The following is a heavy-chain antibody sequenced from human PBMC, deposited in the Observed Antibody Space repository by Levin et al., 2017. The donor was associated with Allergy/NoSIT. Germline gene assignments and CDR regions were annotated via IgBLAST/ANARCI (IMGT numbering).Heavy chain of an antibody. CDR2: ISSSSSYI. CDR3: AREGNYDSSGYSDAFDI. D-gene: IGHD3-22*01. CDR1: GFTFSSYS. V-gene: IGHV3-21*01. Sequence: PGGSLRLSCAASGFTFSSYSMNWVRQAPGKGLEWVSSISSSSSYIYYADSVKGRFTISRDNAKNSLYLQMNSLRAEDTAVYYCAREGNYDSSGYSDAFDIWGQGTMVTVSS. J-gene: IGHJ3*02.